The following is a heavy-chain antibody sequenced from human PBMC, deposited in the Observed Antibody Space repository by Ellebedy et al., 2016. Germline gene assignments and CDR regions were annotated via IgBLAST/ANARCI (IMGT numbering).Heavy chain of an antibody. V-gene: IGHV3-21*01. CDR1: GFPFNIAG. CDR3: ARGGREWSRDC. Sequence: GGSLRLSXAASGFPFNIAGMTWVRQAPGKGLEWVATIVFSGTAAYYADSVKGRFIVSRDNTKNSLFLQMNSLEVEDTGVYYCARGGREWSRDCWGQGSLVTVSS. D-gene: IGHD3-3*01. J-gene: IGHJ4*02. CDR2: IVFSGTAA.